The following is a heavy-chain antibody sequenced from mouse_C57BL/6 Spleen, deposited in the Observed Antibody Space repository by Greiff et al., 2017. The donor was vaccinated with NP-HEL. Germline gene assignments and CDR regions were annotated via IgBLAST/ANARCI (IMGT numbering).Heavy chain of an antibody. D-gene: IGHD1-1*01. Sequence: EVKLLESGAELVKPGASVKLSCTASGFNIKDYYMHWVKQRTEQGLEWIGRIDPEDGETKYAPKFQGKATITADTSSNTAYLQLSSLTSEDAAVYYCASSSITTVVSGFDYWGQGTTLTVSS. CDR3: ASSSITTVVSGFDY. CDR1: GFNIKDYY. CDR2: IDPEDGET. V-gene: IGHV14-2*01. J-gene: IGHJ2*01.